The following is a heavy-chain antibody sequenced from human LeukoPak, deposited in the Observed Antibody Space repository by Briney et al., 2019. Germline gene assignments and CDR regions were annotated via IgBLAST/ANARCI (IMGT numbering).Heavy chain of an antibody. Sequence: GGSLRLSCAASGFTFSDYYMSWIRQAPGKGLEWVSYISSSSSYTNYADSVKGRFTISRDNAKNSLYLQMNSLRAEDTAVYYCAVAYYYGSGDAFDIWGQGTKVTVSS. J-gene: IGHJ3*02. D-gene: IGHD3-10*01. CDR1: GFTFSDYY. V-gene: IGHV3-11*06. CDR3: AVAYYYGSGDAFDI. CDR2: ISSSSSYT.